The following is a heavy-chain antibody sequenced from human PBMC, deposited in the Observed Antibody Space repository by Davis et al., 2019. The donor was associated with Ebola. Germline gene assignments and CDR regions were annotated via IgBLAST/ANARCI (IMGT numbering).Heavy chain of an antibody. CDR3: ARVLLRFLEWFDY. CDR1: GFTFSSYW. CDR2: IKQDGSEK. Sequence: PGGSLRFSCAASGFTFSSYWMHWVRQAPGKGLEWVANIKQDGSEKYYVDSVKGRFTISRDNAKNSLYLQMNSLRAEDTAVYYCARVLLRFLEWFDYWGQGTLVTVSS. J-gene: IGHJ5*01. D-gene: IGHD3-3*01. V-gene: IGHV3-7*01.